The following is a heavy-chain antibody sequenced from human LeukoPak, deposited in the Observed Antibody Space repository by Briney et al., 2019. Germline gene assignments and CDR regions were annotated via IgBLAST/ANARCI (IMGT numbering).Heavy chain of an antibody. V-gene: IGHV1-24*01. CDR1: GYSLTELS. D-gene: IGHD3-22*01. Sequence: ASVKVSCTVSGYSLTELSMHCVRQTPGKRLEWMGGFDPEAGEIIYAQKFQGRVTMTGDTSTDTAYMELSSLRSEDTAVFYCATWAGAVIVDKNGGVYWGQGTLVTVSS. CDR2: FDPEAGEI. CDR3: ATWAGAVIVDKNGGVY. J-gene: IGHJ4*02.